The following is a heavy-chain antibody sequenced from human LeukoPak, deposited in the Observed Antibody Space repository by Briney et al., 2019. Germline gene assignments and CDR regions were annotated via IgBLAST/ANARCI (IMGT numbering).Heavy chain of an antibody. CDR2: VSNSVST. J-gene: IGHJ3*02. CDR1: GGSISSFY. V-gene: IGHV4-59*08. Sequence: SETLSLTCTVSGGSISSFYWSWIRQPPGKGLEWIGYVSNSVSTRYNPSLKSRVHISVDTSKNHFSLKLNSVTAADTAVYYCATNYGDYDAFDIWGQGTMVTVST. CDR3: ATNYGDYDAFDI. D-gene: IGHD4-17*01.